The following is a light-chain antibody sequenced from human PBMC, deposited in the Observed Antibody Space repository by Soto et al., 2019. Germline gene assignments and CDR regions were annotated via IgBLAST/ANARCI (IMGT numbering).Light chain of an antibody. V-gene: IGKV4-1*01. Sequence: DIVMTQSPGALAVSLGERATTNCKSSPSVLYSSNNKNYLAWYQQKPGQPPKLLIYWASTRESGVPDRFSGSGSGTDLTLTISSLQAEDVAVYYCQQYYSTPCTFGQGTKLEIK. CDR1: PSVLYSSNNKNY. CDR2: WAS. J-gene: IGKJ2*02. CDR3: QQYYSTPCT.